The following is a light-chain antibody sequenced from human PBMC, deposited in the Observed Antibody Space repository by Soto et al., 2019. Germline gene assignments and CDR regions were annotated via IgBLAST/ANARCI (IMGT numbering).Light chain of an antibody. CDR2: GAS. CDR3: RETYSTSWT. J-gene: IGKJ1*01. Sequence: DIQMTQSPSSLSASVGDRVTITCRASQSINTYLNWYQQKPGKAPNLLIYGASLLESGVPPRFSGSGSGTDFTLTISSLQPEDSAIYYCRETYSTSWTFGQGTKVVI. CDR1: QSINTY. V-gene: IGKV1-39*01.